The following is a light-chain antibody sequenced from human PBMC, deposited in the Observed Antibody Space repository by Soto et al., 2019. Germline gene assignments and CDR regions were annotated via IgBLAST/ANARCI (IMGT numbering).Light chain of an antibody. J-gene: IGKJ4*01. CDR3: QQYGSSLGVT. CDR2: GAS. Sequence: EIVLTQSPGTLSLSPGERATLSCRASQSVSSSYLAWYQQKPGQAPRLHIYGASSRATGIPDRFSGSGSGTDFTLTLSRLAPEDFAVYYCQQYGSSLGVTFGGGTKVEIK. CDR1: QSVSSSY. V-gene: IGKV3-20*01.